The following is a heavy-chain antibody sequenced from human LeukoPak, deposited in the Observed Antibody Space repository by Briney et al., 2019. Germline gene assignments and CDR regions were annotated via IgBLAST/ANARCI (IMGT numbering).Heavy chain of an antibody. V-gene: IGHV3-30*01. J-gene: IGHJ4*01. D-gene: IGHD3-3*02. CDR3: ARKSTTRIAFIAY. CDR1: GFTFSSYA. CDR2: ISYDGSNK. Sequence: GRSLRLSCAASGFTFSSYAMHWVRQAPGKGLEWVAVISYDGSNKYYADSVKGRFTISRDNSKNTLYLQMNSLRAEDTAVYYLARKSTTRIAFIAYWGQGTPVTPPS.